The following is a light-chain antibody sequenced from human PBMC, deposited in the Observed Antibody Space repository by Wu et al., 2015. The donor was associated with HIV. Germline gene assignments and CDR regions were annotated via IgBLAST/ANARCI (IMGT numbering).Light chain of an antibody. Sequence: AIQLTQSPSSLSASIGDRVNITCRASQDIFTYLAWYQQTPGEAPRVLIYDASTLQSGVSSRFSGSGSGAHFTLTISGLQREDFAVYFCQQLNSFPLTFGQGSRLEI. CDR3: QQLNSFPLT. CDR1: QDIFTY. J-gene: IGKJ5*01. CDR2: DAS. V-gene: IGKV1-13*02.